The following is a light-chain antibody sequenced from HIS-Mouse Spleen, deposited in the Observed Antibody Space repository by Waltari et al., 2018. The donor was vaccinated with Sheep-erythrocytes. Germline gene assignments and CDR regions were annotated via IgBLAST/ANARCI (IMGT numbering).Light chain of an antibody. CDR1: SSHVWSYNL. CDR3: CSYAGSSTPWV. V-gene: IGLV2-23*01. J-gene: IGLJ3*02. Sequence: QSALTQPASVSGSPGQSITISCTGTSSHVWSYNLFSWYQQHPGKAPKPMIYEGSKRPSGVSNRFSGSKSGNTASLTISGLQAEDEADYYCCSYAGSSTPWVFGGGTKLTVL. CDR2: EGS.